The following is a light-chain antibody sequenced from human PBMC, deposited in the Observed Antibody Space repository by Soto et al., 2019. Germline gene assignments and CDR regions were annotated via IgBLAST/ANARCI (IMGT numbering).Light chain of an antibody. V-gene: IGKV3-15*01. CDR3: QQYYNWPRT. CDR1: QSLGSD. CDR2: AAS. Sequence: IGMTQSPGTVSLTPGDTATLSRGASQSLGSDLAWYQQKPGQAPRLLIFAASARPTGIPARISGSGSGTEFTLTISSLRSEDFAVYFCQQYYNWPRTFAQGSKVDI. J-gene: IGKJ1*01.